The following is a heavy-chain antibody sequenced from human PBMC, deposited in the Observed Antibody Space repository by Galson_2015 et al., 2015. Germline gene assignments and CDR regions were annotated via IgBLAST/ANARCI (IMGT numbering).Heavy chain of an antibody. J-gene: IGHJ4*02. CDR1: GYSFTSYG. CDR2: ISAYNGNT. CDR3: AREILPRKHYFDY. Sequence: QSGAEVKKPGESLKISCKGSGYSFTSYGISWVRQAPGQGLEWMGWISAYNGNTNYAQKIQGRVTMTTDTSTSTAYMELRSLRSDDTAVYYCAREILPRKHYFDYWGQATLVTVSS. V-gene: IGHV1-18*01.